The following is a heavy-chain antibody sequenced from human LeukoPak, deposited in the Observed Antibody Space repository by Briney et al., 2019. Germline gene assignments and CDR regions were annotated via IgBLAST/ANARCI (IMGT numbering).Heavy chain of an antibody. Sequence: PGGSLRLSCAASGFTFDDYAMHWVRQAPGKGLEWVSGISWNSGSIGYADSVKGRFTISRDNAKNSLYLQMNSLRAEDMALYYCAKGTVRRVSSSLDYWGQGTLVTVSS. CDR2: ISWNSGSI. J-gene: IGHJ4*02. V-gene: IGHV3-9*03. D-gene: IGHD6-19*01. CDR1: GFTFDDYA. CDR3: AKGTVRRVSSSLDY.